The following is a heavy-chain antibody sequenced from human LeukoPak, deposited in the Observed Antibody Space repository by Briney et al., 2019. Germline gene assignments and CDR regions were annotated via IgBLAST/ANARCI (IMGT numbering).Heavy chain of an antibody. CDR3: ADGSGSYRGGADY. V-gene: IGHV3-30*09. D-gene: IGHD3-10*01. CDR1: GFTFSSYA. CDR2: ISYDGSNK. J-gene: IGHJ4*02. Sequence: GGSLRLSCAASGFTFSSYAMHWVRQAPGKGLEWVAVISYDGSNKYHADSVKGRFAISRDNSKNTLYLQMNSLRAEDTAVYYCADGSGSYRGGADYWGQGTLVTVSS.